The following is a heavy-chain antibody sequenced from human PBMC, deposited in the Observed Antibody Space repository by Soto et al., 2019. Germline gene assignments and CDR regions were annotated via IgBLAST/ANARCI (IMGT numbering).Heavy chain of an antibody. CDR1: GYTFTSYY. Sequence: ASVKVSCKASGYTFTSYYMHWVRQAPGQGLEWMGIINPSGGSTSYVQKFQGRVTMTRDTSTSTVYMELSSLRSEDTAVYYCARALLWFGKPYYFDYWGQGTMVTVSS. D-gene: IGHD3-10*01. CDR2: INPSGGST. J-gene: IGHJ4*03. V-gene: IGHV1-46*03. CDR3: ARALLWFGKPYYFDY.